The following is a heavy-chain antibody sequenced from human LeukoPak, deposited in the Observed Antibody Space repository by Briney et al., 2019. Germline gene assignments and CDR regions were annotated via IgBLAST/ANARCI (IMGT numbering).Heavy chain of an antibody. J-gene: IGHJ4*02. Sequence: QSGGSLRLSCAASGFTFSSYGMSWVRQAPGKGLEWVSVIYSGGSTYYADSVKGRFTISRDNSKNTLYLQMNSLRAEDTALYYCARGSSLHNYWGQGTLVTVSS. V-gene: IGHV3-53*01. D-gene: IGHD6-13*01. CDR1: GFTFSSYG. CDR2: IYSGGST. CDR3: ARGSSLHNY.